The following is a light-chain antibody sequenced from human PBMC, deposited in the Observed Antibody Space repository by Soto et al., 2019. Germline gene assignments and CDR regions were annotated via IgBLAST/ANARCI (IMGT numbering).Light chain of an antibody. Sequence: TVMTQSQATLSVSPGERATLSCRASQSVNSNLAWYQQKPGQAPRLLIYGASTRATGIPARFSGSGSGTEFTLTISSLQSEDFAVYYCQQYNNWPPTWTFGQGTKVDIK. J-gene: IGKJ1*01. CDR1: QSVNSN. CDR3: QQYNNWPPTWT. CDR2: GAS. V-gene: IGKV3-15*01.